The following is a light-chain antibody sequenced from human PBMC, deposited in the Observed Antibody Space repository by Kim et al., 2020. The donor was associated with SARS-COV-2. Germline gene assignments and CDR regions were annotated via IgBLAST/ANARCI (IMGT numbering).Light chain of an antibody. CDR3: CSYAGRSYV. J-gene: IGLJ1*01. Sequence: QSALTQPASVSGSPGQSITISCTGTSSDVGSYNLVSWYRQHPGKAPKLMIYEVNKRPSGVSNRFSASKSGNTASLTISGLQAEDEADYYCCSYAGRSYVFGTGTKVTVL. CDR1: SSDVGSYNL. CDR2: EVN. V-gene: IGLV2-23*02.